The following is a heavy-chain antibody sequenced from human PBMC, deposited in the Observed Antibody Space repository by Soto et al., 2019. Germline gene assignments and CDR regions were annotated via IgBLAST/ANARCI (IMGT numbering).Heavy chain of an antibody. CDR2: FRGSGGST. CDR3: AKARDTAMVTQYYFDY. CDR1: GFTFSSYA. V-gene: IGHV3-23*01. J-gene: IGHJ4*02. Sequence: EVQLLESGGGLVQPGGSLRLSCAASGFTFSSYAMSWVRQAPGKGLEWVSAFRGSGGSTYYADSVKGRFTISRDNSKNTLYLQMNSLRAEDTAVYYCAKARDTAMVTQYYFDYWGQGTLVTVSS. D-gene: IGHD5-18*01.